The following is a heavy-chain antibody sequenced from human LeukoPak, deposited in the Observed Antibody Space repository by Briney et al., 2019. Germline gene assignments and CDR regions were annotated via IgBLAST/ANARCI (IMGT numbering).Heavy chain of an antibody. CDR3: ARDPRNVGLAP. CDR2: NNGDGSTT. D-gene: IGHD2-15*01. J-gene: IGHJ5*02. Sequence: GGSLRPSCVASGFSLSGYWMYWVRQAPGKGLMYISRNNGDGSTTNYADVVKGRFTMSRDNVKNTLYLQMNSLRVEDTAVYYCARDPRNVGLAPWGQGTLVTVSS. V-gene: IGHV3-74*01. CDR1: GFSLSGYW.